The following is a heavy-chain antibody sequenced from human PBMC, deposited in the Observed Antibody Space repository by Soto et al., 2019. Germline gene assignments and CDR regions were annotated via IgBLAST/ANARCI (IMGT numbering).Heavy chain of an antibody. CDR2: ISGSGGST. Sequence: EVPLLESGGGLVQPGGSLRLSCAASGFTFSSYAMSWVRQAPGKGLEWVSAISGSGGSTYYADSVKGRFTISRDNXXNTLYLQMNSLRAEDTAVYYCAKVSGDYYDSSADYWGQGTLVTVSS. J-gene: IGHJ4*02. CDR1: GFTFSSYA. D-gene: IGHD3-22*01. V-gene: IGHV3-23*01. CDR3: AKVSGDYYDSSADY.